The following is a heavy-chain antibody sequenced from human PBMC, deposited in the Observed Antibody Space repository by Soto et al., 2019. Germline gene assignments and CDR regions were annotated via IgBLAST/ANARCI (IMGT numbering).Heavy chain of an antibody. J-gene: IGHJ4*02. V-gene: IGHV3-30*18. Sequence: QVQLVESGGGVVQPGRSLRLSCAASGFTFSSYGMHWVRQAPGKGLEWVAVISYDGSNKYYADSVKGRFTISRDNSKNTMYLQMNSLRSEDTAVYYCAKDRGSSGYVYWGQGTLVTVSS. CDR1: GFTFSSYG. CDR3: AKDRGSSGYVY. CDR2: ISYDGSNK. D-gene: IGHD6-13*01.